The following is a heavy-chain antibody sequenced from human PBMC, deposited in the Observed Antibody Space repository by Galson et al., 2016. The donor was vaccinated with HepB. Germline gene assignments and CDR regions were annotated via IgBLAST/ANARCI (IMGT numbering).Heavy chain of an antibody. Sequence: SLRLSCAASGLAFDDYAMSWVRQSPGKGLEWVSTISWNSRRIDYADSVKGRFTISRDNAENSLHLQMNSLKIEDTALYYSAKDLGNLNYYQLYGMDVWGQGTTVTVSS. V-gene: IGHV3-9*01. D-gene: IGHD2/OR15-2a*01. CDR3: AKDLGNLNYYQLYGMDV. J-gene: IGHJ6*02. CDR1: GLAFDDYA. CDR2: ISWNSRRI.